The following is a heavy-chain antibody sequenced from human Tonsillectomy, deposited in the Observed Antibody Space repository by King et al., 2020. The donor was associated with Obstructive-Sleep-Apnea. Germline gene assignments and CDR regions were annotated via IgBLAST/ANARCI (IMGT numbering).Heavy chain of an antibody. CDR3: ARGVTATGYFDY. Sequence: QLQESGPGLVKPSETLSLTCSVSGGSISSDFWSWIRQPPGKGLEWIGYVFYTGTANYNPSLKSRVTISVDTSKNQFSMKLTSVTAADTAVYYCARGVTATGYFDYWGQGTLVTVSS. V-gene: IGHV4-59*08. CDR2: VFYTGTA. D-gene: IGHD6-13*01. CDR1: GGSISSDF. J-gene: IGHJ4*02.